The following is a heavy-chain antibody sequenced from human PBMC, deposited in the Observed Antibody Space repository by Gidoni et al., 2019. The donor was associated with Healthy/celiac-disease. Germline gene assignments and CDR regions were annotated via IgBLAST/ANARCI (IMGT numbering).Heavy chain of an antibody. CDR3: ARDFEIRGMDV. CDR2: IYYSGST. CDR1: GGSVSSGSYY. J-gene: IGHJ6*02. Sequence: QVQLQESGPGLVKPSETLSLTCTVPGGSVSSGSYYWSWIRQPPGKGLEWIGYIYYSGSTNYNPSLKSRVTISVDTSKNQFSLKLSSVTAADTAVYYCARDFEIRGMDVWGQGTTVTVSS. V-gene: IGHV4-61*01.